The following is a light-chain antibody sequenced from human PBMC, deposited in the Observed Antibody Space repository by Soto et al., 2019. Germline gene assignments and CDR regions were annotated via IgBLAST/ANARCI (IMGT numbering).Light chain of an antibody. CDR2: DVT. CDR1: SSDVGGYDY. V-gene: IGLV2-11*01. J-gene: IGLJ1*01. Sequence: QSALTQPPSVSGSPGQSVTISCNGTSSDVGGYDYVSWYQQRPGKAPKLLIYDVTKRPSGVPDRFSGSKSGNTASLTISGLQAEDEADFYCCSYGGSFPYVFGTGKKVIVL. CDR3: CSYGGSFPYV.